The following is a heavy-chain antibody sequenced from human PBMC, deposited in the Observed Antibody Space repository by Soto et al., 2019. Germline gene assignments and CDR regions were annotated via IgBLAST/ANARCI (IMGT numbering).Heavy chain of an antibody. CDR3: ARLGGFYQAFDS. D-gene: IGHD3-22*01. CDR2: IYYSGST. CDR1: GGSTSSYY. J-gene: IGHJ4*02. Sequence: SETLSLTCSVSGGSTSSYYWSWIRQPPGKGLEWIGYIYYSGSTDYSPSLKSRVTMSIDTSQNQVSLKLTSVTTADTAVYYCARLGGFYQAFDSWGQGALVT. V-gene: IGHV4-59*01.